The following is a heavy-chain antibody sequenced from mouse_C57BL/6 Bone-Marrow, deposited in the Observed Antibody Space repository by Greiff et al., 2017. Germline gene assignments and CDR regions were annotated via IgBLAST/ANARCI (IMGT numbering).Heavy chain of an antibody. CDR2: IDPENGAT. CDR1: GFNIKDAY. V-gene: IGHV14-4*01. CDR3: TTGGLYAMDY. J-gene: IGHJ4*01. Sequence: EVQLQQSGAELVRPGASVKLSCTASGFNIKDAYMHWVKQRPEQGLEWIGWIDPENGATEYASKFQGKATITADTSSNTAYLQLSSLTSEDNAVYYCTTGGLYAMDYWGQGTSGTVSS.